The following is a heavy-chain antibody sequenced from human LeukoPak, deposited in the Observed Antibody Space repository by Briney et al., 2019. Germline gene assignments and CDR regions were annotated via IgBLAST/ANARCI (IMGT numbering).Heavy chain of an antibody. V-gene: IGHV3-23*01. J-gene: IGHJ5*02. CDR2: ITDSYNT. CDR3: VKGVCSSGCSGNH. CDR1: GIAFSDSA. D-gene: IGHD6-19*01. Sequence: GGSLRLSCAASGIAFSDSAMYWVRQAPGKGLECVSVITDSYNTYYGDSVKGRFTVSRGNSRKTLYLQMNSLRVDDTALYYCVKGVCSSGCSGNHWGQGTRVIVSS.